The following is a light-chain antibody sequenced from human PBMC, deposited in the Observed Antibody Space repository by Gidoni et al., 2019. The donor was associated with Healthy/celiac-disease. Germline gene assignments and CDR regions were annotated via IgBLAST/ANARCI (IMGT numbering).Light chain of an antibody. V-gene: IGKV1-5*01. J-gene: IGKJ1*01. Sequence: DPVTITCRASQSISSWLAWYQQKPGKAPKLLIYDASTLESGVPSRLSGSESGTEFTLTISSLQPDDFATYYCQQYSSYSWTFGQGTKVEIK. CDR3: QQYSSYSWT. CDR1: QSISSW. CDR2: DAS.